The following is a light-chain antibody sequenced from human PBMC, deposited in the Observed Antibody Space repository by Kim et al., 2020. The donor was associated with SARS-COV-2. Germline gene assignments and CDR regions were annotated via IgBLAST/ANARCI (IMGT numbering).Light chain of an antibody. Sequence: QSALTQPASVSGSPGQAISISCTGTSNDVARYDYVSWYQQHPGKVPKLLIYDVHERPSGISNRFSGSKSGDTAFLIISGLQAEDEADYYCSSHTTSSTYVFGSGTKVT. CDR3: SSHTTSSTYV. CDR2: DVH. CDR1: SNDVARYDY. J-gene: IGLJ1*01. V-gene: IGLV2-14*03.